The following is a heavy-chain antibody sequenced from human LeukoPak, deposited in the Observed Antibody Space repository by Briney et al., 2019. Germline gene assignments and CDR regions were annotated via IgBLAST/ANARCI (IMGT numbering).Heavy chain of an antibody. J-gene: IGHJ5*02. CDR2: IKYDGSEK. D-gene: IGHD6-13*01. Sequence: GGSLRLSCAASGFTFSSYLMSWVRQAPGKGLEWVANIKYDGSEKYYVDSVKGRFTISRDNAKNSVSLQMNSLRAEDTAVYYCARDRGSTWYRGFGPWGQGILVTVSS. CDR3: ARDRGSTWYRGFGP. V-gene: IGHV3-7*01. CDR1: GFTFSSYL.